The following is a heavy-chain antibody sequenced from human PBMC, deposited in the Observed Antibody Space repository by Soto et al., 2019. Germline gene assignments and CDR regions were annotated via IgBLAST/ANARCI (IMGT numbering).Heavy chain of an antibody. CDR2: IFSNGEK. CDR3: ARIHPRMITFRGVIVFDF. V-gene: IGHV2-26*01. J-gene: IGHJ4*02. D-gene: IGHD3-16*02. Sequence: DLEWLAHIFSNGEKSYSTSLKSRLTISKDTSKSRVVLTLTNIDPVDTATYYCARIHPRMITFRGVIVFDFWGQGTLVSVSS.